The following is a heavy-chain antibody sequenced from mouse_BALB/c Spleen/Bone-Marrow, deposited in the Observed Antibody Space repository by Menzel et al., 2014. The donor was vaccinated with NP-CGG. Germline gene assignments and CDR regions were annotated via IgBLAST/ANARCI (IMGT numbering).Heavy chain of an antibody. V-gene: IGHV1-20*02. Sequence: VQLQQSGPELVRPGASVKISCKASGYSFTGYFMNWVMQSHGKSLEWIGRINPYNGDTFYNQKFKGKATLTVDKSSSTAHMEPRSLASEDSAVYYCAREGGYYYGSSPYFDVWGAGTTVTVSS. CDR2: INPYNGDT. D-gene: IGHD1-1*01. J-gene: IGHJ1*01. CDR1: GYSFTGYF. CDR3: AREGGYYYGSSPYFDV.